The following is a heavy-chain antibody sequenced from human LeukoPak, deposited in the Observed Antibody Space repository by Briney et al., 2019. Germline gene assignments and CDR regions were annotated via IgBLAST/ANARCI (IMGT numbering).Heavy chain of an antibody. J-gene: IGHJ4*02. CDR1: GFIFSNYW. CDR3: ARDFYDNSGYSHDS. V-gene: IGHV3-7*01. Sequence: GGSLRLSCTASGFIFSNYWMSWLRQAPGKGLEWVADIKQDGSKRYFSDFVKGRFTISRDNTKNSLYLQLSSLRDEDTAVYFCARDFYDNSGYSHDSWGQGTLVTVSS. D-gene: IGHD3-22*01. CDR2: IKQDGSKR.